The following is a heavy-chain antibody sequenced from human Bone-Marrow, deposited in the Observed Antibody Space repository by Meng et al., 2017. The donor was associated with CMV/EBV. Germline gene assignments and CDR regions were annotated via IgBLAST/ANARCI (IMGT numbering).Heavy chain of an antibody. V-gene: IGHV3-11*01. Sequence: GGSLRLSCASSGFTFSDYYMSWIRQTPGKGLEWVSYISNRGSITYYADSVKGRFTISRDNAKNSLYLQMNSLRAEDTAVYYCARDAVDIVLVPTTGAIDYWGQGTLVTVSS. D-gene: IGHD2-2*01. J-gene: IGHJ4*02. CDR1: GFTFSDYY. CDR3: ARDAVDIVLVPTTGAIDY. CDR2: ISNRGSIT.